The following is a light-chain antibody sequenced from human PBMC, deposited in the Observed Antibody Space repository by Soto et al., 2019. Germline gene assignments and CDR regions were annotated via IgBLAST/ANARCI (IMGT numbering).Light chain of an antibody. Sequence: EIVMTQSPGTLSVSPVERATLSCRAGQGVTTNFAWYQQKSGQSPRLLIYDVSIRATGVPARFSGTGSETDFTLTISGLQSEASAVYFCQQYNNWPFSFGQGTRLEI. CDR1: QGVTTN. CDR2: DVS. CDR3: QQYNNWPFS. J-gene: IGKJ5*01. V-gene: IGKV3-15*01.